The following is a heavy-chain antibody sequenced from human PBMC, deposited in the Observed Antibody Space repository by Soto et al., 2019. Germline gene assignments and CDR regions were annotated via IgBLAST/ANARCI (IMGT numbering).Heavy chain of an antibody. Sequence: GSLRLSCAASGFTFSSYAMSWVRQAPGKGLEWVSVISGSGGSTYYADSVKGRFTISRDNSKNTLYLQMNSLRAEDTAVYYCAKDIWTYCGGDCYSFYFDYWGQGTLVTVSS. CDR2: ISGSGGST. V-gene: IGHV3-23*01. CDR1: GFTFSSYA. CDR3: AKDIWTYCGGDCYSFYFDY. J-gene: IGHJ4*02. D-gene: IGHD2-21*02.